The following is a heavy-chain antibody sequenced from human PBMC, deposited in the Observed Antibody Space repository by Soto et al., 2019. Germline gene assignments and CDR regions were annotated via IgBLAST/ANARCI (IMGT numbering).Heavy chain of an antibody. CDR3: ARAQEPSTLYYDYYYMDV. J-gene: IGHJ6*03. CDR2: INPSGGST. Sequence: QVHLVQSVAEVKKPGASLTVSCKASGYTFTSYYIHWVRQAPGQGLEWMGIINPSGGSTSYAQKFQGRVTMTRDTSTSTVYMEVSGLRSEDTDVYYCARAQEPSTLYYDYYYMDVWGKETTVTVSS. V-gene: IGHV1-46*03. CDR1: GYTFTSYY.